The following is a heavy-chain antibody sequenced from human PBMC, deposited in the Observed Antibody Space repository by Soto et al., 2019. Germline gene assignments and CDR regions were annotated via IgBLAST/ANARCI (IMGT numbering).Heavy chain of an antibody. CDR1: GGSISSYY. J-gene: IGHJ4*02. D-gene: IGHD3-9*01. CDR3: ARAKTYYDILTGYYTAGASPLQPFDY. Sequence: QVQLQESGPGLVKPSETLSLTCTVSGGSISSYYWSWIRQPPGKGLEWIGYIYYSGSTNYNPSLKSRVTISVDTSKNQFSLKLSSVTAADTAVYYCARAKTYYDILTGYYTAGASPLQPFDYWGQGTLVTVSS. CDR2: IYYSGST. V-gene: IGHV4-59*01.